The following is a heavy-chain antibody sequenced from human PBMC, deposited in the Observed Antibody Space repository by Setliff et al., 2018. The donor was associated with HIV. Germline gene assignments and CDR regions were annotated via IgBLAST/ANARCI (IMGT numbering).Heavy chain of an antibody. CDR2: MNPNSGNT. V-gene: IGHV1-8*02. CDR3: ARGAWYTSGWYSSRYMDV. Sequence: EASVKVSCKASGYSFTTYAISWVRQAPGQGLEWMGWMNPNSGNTGYAQKFQGRVTMTRNTSISTAYMELSSLRSEDTAVYYCARGAWYTSGWYSSRYMDVWGKGTTVTVSS. J-gene: IGHJ6*03. D-gene: IGHD6-19*01. CDR1: GYSFTTYA.